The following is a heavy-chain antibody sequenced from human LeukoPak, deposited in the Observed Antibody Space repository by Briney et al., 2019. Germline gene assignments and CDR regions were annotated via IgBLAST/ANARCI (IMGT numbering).Heavy chain of an antibody. CDR3: ARDLRNYYDSSGYYKYYYGMDV. Sequence: GGSLRLSCAASGFTVSSNYMSWVRQAPGKGLEWVSVIYSGGSTYYADSVKGRFTISSDNSKNTLYLQMNSLRAEDTAVYYCARDLRNYYDSSGYYKYYYGMDVWGQGTTVTVSS. CDR2: IYSGGST. CDR1: GFTVSSNY. D-gene: IGHD3-22*01. V-gene: IGHV3-53*01. J-gene: IGHJ6*02.